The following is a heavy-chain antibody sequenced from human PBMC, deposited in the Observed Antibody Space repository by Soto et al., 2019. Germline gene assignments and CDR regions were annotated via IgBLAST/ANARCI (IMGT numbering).Heavy chain of an antibody. CDR1: GFTFSSYA. CDR3: AKGPRSGYGVHYGY. D-gene: IGHD5-12*01. Sequence: PGGSLRLSCAASGFTFSSYAMSWVRQAPGKGLEWVSAISGSGGSTYYADSVKGRFTISRDNSKNTLYLQMNSLRAEDTAVYYCAKGPRSGYGVHYGYWGQGTLVTVSS. V-gene: IGHV3-23*01. J-gene: IGHJ4*02. CDR2: ISGSGGST.